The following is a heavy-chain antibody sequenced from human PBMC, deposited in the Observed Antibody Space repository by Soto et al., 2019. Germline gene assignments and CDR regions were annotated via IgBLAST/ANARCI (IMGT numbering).Heavy chain of an antibody. Sequence: QGQLQQWGAGLLKPSETLSLTCAVYGGSFTGYHWSWIRQPPGKGLEWIGEINHSGSTKYNSSLKSRVTISADTSKKQFTLKLTSVTAADTAVYYCARGSPNDYGDSRWFDPWGQGTLVTVSS. D-gene: IGHD4-17*01. CDR3: ARGSPNDYGDSRWFDP. V-gene: IGHV4-34*01. J-gene: IGHJ5*02. CDR1: GGSFTGYH. CDR2: INHSGST.